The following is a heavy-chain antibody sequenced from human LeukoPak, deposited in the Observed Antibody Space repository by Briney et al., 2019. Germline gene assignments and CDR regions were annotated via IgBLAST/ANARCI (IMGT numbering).Heavy chain of an antibody. CDR3: TRESGSYHGNDY. D-gene: IGHD1-26*01. CDR1: EYIFTGYY. V-gene: IGHV1-2*06. Sequence: PEASVKVSCKASEYIFTGYYMHWVRQAPGQGLEWMGRINPNNGATNYAQKFQGRVTITGDTSISTAYMELSSLRSDDTAVYYCTRESGSYHGNDYWGQGTLVTVSS. CDR2: INPNNGAT. J-gene: IGHJ4*02.